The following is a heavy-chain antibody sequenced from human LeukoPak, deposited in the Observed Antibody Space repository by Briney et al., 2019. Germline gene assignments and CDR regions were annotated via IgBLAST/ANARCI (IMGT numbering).Heavy chain of an antibody. D-gene: IGHD4-17*01. CDR3: ARESTVTRAIDY. CDR2: FYTSGST. Sequence: PSETLSLTCTVSGGSISSGNYYWSWIRQPAGKGLEWIGRFYTSGSTNYNPSLKSRVTMSVGTSKNQFSLKLSSVTAADTAVYYCARESTVTRAIDYWGQGTLVTVSS. J-gene: IGHJ4*02. CDR1: GGSISSGNYY. V-gene: IGHV4-61*02.